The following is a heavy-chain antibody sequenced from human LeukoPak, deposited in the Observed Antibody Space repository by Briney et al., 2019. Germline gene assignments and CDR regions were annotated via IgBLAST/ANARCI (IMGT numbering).Heavy chain of an antibody. D-gene: IGHD3-22*01. CDR3: ARGGGGYTLYSFDY. J-gene: IGHJ4*02. V-gene: IGHV4-30-4*01. Sequence: SETLSLTCTVSGASIRSGDHHWSWLRHSAGKGLEWIGYIYFSGSRSSNPSLRSRLTISVDTSKNQSSLKLSSMTVADTAIYYCARGGGGYTLYSFDYWGEGALVTVSS. CDR1: GASIRSGDHH. CDR2: IYFSGSR.